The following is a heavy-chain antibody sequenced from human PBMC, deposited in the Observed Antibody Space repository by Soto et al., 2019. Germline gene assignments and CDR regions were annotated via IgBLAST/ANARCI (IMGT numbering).Heavy chain of an antibody. D-gene: IGHD3-9*01. CDR2: ISGSGSNT. CDR1: GFSFSNAW. V-gene: IGHV3-23*01. Sequence: HPGGSLRLSCAASGFSFSNAWMNWVRRAPGKGLEWVSGISGSGSNTKYADSVKGRFIISRDNFKNTLFLQMNSLRAEDTAVYYCAKDVHYDIVTGIEYFHHWAQGTLVTVSS. CDR3: AKDVHYDIVTGIEYFHH. J-gene: IGHJ1*01.